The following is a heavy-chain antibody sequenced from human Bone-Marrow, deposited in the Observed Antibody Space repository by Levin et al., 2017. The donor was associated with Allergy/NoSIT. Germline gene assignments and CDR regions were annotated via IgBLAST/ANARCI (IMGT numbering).Heavy chain of an antibody. CDR1: GVSITSNDYY. J-gene: IGHJ4*02. CDR2: VYYSGTT. Sequence: SETLSLTCTVSGVSITSNDYYWVWIRQPPGKGLEWIGSVYYSGTTFYSPSLKSRVTISLDTSENQFSLRLRSVTAADTAVYFCARHVIQTATDYCGQGMLVTVSS. CDR3: ARHVIQTATDY. D-gene: IGHD5-18*01. V-gene: IGHV4-39*01.